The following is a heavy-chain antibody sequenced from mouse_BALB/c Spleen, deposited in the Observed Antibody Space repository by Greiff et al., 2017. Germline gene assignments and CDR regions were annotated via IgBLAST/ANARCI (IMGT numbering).Heavy chain of an antibody. D-gene: IGHD1-1*01. CDR1: GFSLTSYG. V-gene: IGHV2-9*02. CDR2: IWAGGST. Sequence: QVQLQQSGPGLVAPSQSLSITCTVSGFSLTSYGVHWVRQPPGKGLEWLGVIWAGGSTNYNSALMSRLSISKDNSKGQVFLKMNSLQTDDTAMYYCARDHTTGDAMDYWGQGTSVTVSS. CDR3: ARDHTTGDAMDY. J-gene: IGHJ4*01.